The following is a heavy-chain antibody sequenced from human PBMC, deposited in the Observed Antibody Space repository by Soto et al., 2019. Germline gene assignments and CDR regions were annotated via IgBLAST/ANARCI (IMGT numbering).Heavy chain of an antibody. Sequence: QVQLVQSGAEVKKPGPSVKVSCKASGGTFSSYAISWVRQAPGQGLEWMGGIIPIFGTANYAQKFQGRVTITADASTSTAYMELSSLRSEDTAVYYCARNPPSDYGDSPDNFDWYFDLWGRGTLVTVSS. CDR1: GGTFSSYA. J-gene: IGHJ2*01. CDR2: IIPIFGTA. D-gene: IGHD4-17*01. CDR3: ARNPPSDYGDSPDNFDWYFDL. V-gene: IGHV1-69*01.